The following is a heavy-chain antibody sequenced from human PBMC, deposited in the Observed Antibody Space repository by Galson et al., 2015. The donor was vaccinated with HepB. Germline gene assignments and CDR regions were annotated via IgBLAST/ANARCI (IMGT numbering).Heavy chain of an antibody. J-gene: IGHJ4*02. CDR1: GFTFKNAW. D-gene: IGHD4-17*01. V-gene: IGHV3-15*01. CDR3: ATRRPPPGDFTLDY. CDR2: VKSETDGGTT. Sequence: SLRLSCAASGFTFKNAWMTWVRQAPGRGLEWIGRVKSETDGGTTDCAAPVKDRFTISRDDSENTLFLHMNSLKTEDTAVYYCATRRPPPGDFTLDYWGQGTLVTVSS.